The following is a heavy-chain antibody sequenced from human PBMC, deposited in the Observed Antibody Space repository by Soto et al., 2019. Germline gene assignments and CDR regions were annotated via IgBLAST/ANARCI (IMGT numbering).Heavy chain of an antibody. D-gene: IGHD3-22*01. CDR3: ARDRHSSYDSSGPGV. Sequence: GGSLRLSCAASGFTFSSYEMSWVRQAPGKGLEWVSYISSSGNTIYYADSVKGRFTISRDNAKNSLYLQMNSLRAEDTAVYYCARDRHSSYDSSGPGVWGQGTTVTVSS. CDR1: GFTFSSYE. V-gene: IGHV3-48*03. CDR2: ISSSGNTI. J-gene: IGHJ6*02.